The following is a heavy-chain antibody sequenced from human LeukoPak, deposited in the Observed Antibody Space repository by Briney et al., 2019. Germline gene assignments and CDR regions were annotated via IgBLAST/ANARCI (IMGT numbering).Heavy chain of an antibody. Sequence: ASVKVSCKASGGTFSSYAISWVRQAPGQGLEWMGWINPNSGGTNYAQKFQGRVTMTRDTSISTAYMELSRLRSDDTAVYYCAREKVGARPEYYYYYYMDVWGKGTTVTISS. V-gene: IGHV1-2*02. D-gene: IGHD1-26*01. CDR2: INPNSGGT. J-gene: IGHJ6*03. CDR1: GGTFSSYA. CDR3: AREKVGARPEYYYYYYMDV.